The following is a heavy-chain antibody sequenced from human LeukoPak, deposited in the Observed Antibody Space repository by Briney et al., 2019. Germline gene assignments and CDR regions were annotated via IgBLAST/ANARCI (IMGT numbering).Heavy chain of an antibody. CDR1: GYTFTSYG. D-gene: IGHD3-3*01. Sequence: GASVKVSCKASGYTFTSYGISWVRQAPGQGLEWMGGIRTYDDNANYAERLQGRVTMTTDTSTSTAYMELRSLRSDDTAVYYCARDRRLRFLEWSSIGYFQHWGQGTLVTVSS. V-gene: IGHV1-18*01. CDR2: IRTYDDNA. CDR3: ARDRRLRFLEWSSIGYFQH. J-gene: IGHJ1*01.